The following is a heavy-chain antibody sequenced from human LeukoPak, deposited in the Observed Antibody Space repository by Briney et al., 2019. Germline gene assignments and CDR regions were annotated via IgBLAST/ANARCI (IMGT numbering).Heavy chain of an antibody. CDR1: GFTFSSYA. Sequence: GGSLRLSCAASGFTFSSYAMSWVRQAPGKGLEWVSAISGSGGSTYYADSVKGRFTISRDNSKNTLYLQMNSLRAEDTAVYYCGKFSRRDYYYGMDVWGQGTTVTVSS. V-gene: IGHV3-23*01. CDR2: ISGSGGST. CDR3: GKFSRRDYYYGMDV. J-gene: IGHJ6*02.